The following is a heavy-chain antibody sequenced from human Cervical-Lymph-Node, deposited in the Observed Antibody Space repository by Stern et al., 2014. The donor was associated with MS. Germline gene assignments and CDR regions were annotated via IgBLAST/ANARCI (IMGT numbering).Heavy chain of an antibody. V-gene: IGHV1-2*06. CDR3: AREGAYYDNDY. D-gene: IGHD3-22*01. Sequence: VHLVESGAEVKEPGASVKVSCKASGYTFTGYYMHWVRQAPGQGLEWMGRINPNSGGTNYAQKFQGRVTVTRDTSISTAYMELSRVRSDDTAVYYCAREGAYYDNDYWGQGTLVTVSS. CDR2: INPNSGGT. J-gene: IGHJ4*02. CDR1: GYTFTGYY.